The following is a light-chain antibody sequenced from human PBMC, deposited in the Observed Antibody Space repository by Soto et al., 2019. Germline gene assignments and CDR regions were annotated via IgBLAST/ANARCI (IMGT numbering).Light chain of an antibody. CDR2: DTS. Sequence: EIVLTQSPGTLSLSPGERATLSCRASQSVSSSYLAWYQQTPGQAPRLLVYDTSYRATGVPDRFSGSGSGTDFSLTISRVEPEDFAVYYCQQYGSSPSWTFGQGTKVDIK. CDR3: QQYGSSPSWT. J-gene: IGKJ1*01. CDR1: QSVSSSY. V-gene: IGKV3-20*01.